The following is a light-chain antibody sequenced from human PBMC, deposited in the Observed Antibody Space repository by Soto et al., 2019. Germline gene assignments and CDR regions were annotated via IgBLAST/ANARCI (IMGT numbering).Light chain of an antibody. CDR1: SSDVGANNY. Sequence: QSALTQPASVSGSPGQSITISCTGTSSDVGANNYDSWYQQHPGKVPKLIIYDVTNRPSGISDRFSGSKSANTASLTISGLQAEDEADYYCSSYTISGTGVFGGGTKVTVL. V-gene: IGLV2-14*03. J-gene: IGLJ3*02. CDR3: SSYTISGTGV. CDR2: DVT.